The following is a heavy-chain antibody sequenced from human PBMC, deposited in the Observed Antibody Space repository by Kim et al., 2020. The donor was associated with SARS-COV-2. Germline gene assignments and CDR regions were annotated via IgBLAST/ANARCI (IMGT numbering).Heavy chain of an antibody. J-gene: IGHJ4*02. CDR3: AREGIGRGCYGYY. V-gene: IGHV3-33*01. D-gene: IGHD4-17*01. Sequence: ADSVKGRFTISLDNSNNKLYLQMNSLGAEDRAVYYCAREGIGRGCYGYYWGQGTPVTVSS.